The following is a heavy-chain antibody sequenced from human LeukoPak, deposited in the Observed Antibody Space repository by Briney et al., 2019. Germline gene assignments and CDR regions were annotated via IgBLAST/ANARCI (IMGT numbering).Heavy chain of an antibody. D-gene: IGHD2-21*02. CDR1: GFTFNDYY. V-gene: IGHV3-11*04. J-gene: IGHJ4*02. CDR2: ISSSGSTI. Sequence: PGGSLRLSCAASGFTFNDYYMSWIRQAPGKGLEWVSYISSSGSTIYYADSVKGRFTISRDNAKNSLYLQMNSLRAEDTAVYYCAAFGSTRHIVVVTASSYFDYWGQGTLVTVSS. CDR3: AAFGSTRHIVVVTASSYFDY.